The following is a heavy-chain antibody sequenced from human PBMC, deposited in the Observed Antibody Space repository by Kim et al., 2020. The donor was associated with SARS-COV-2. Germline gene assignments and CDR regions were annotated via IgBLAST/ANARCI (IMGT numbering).Heavy chain of an antibody. V-gene: IGHV4-59*13. Sequence: SETLSLTCTVSGGSISSYYWSWIRQPPGKGLEWIGYIYYSGSTNYNPSLKSRVTISVDTSKNQFSLKLSSVTAADTAVYYCAGGRGSYLSYYFDYWGQGTLVTVSS. CDR1: GGSISSYY. CDR2: IYYSGST. CDR3: AGGRGSYLSYYFDY. J-gene: IGHJ4*02. D-gene: IGHD3-10*01.